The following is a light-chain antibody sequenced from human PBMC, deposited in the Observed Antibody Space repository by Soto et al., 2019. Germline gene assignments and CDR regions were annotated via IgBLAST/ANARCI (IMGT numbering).Light chain of an antibody. Sequence: EIVLTQSPGTLSLSPGVRATLSCRASQSVSSSYLAWYQQKPGQAPRLLIYGASSRATGIPDRFSGSGSGTDFTLTISRLEPEDFAVYYCQQYGSSPPDTLGQGTKLEIK. CDR1: QSVSSSY. J-gene: IGKJ2*01. CDR3: QQYGSSPPDT. V-gene: IGKV3-20*01. CDR2: GAS.